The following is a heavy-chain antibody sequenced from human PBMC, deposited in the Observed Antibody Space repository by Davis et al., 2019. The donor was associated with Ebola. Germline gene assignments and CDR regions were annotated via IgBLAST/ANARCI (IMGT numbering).Heavy chain of an antibody. CDR3: ARLNPTAGYFQH. CDR2: ISYDGSNK. CDR1: GFTFSSYG. Sequence: GESLKISCAASGFTFSSYGMHWVRQAPGKGLEWVAVISYDGSNKYYADSVKGRFTISRDNSKNTLYLQMNSLRAEDTAVYYCARLNPTAGYFQHWGQGTLVTVSS. V-gene: IGHV3-30*03. J-gene: IGHJ1*01.